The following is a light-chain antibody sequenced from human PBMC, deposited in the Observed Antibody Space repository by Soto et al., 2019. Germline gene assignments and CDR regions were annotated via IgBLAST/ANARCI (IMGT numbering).Light chain of an antibody. CDR1: QSVSSY. CDR3: QQRSNWPIT. V-gene: IGKV3-11*01. CDR2: DAS. Sequence: EIVLTQSPGTLSLSPGKRATPSCRASQSVSSYLACYQQKPGQAPRLLIYDASNRATGIPARFSGSGSGTDFTLTISSLEPEDFAVYYCQQRSNWPITFGQGTRLEIK. J-gene: IGKJ5*01.